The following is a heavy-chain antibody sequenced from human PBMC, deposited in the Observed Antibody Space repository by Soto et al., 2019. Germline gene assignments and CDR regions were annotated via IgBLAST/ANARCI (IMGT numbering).Heavy chain of an antibody. Sequence: EVQLLESGGGLVQPGGSLRLSCAASGFTFSSYAMSWVRQAPGKGLEWVSVISGSGDSTYYADSVRGRFTISRDNSKNTLYLQMNSRRAEDTEVYYCAKDRDGAAAGPTKFYGMDVWGQGTTVTVSS. D-gene: IGHD6-13*01. J-gene: IGHJ6*02. CDR1: GFTFSSYA. CDR2: ISGSGDST. V-gene: IGHV3-23*01. CDR3: AKDRDGAAAGPTKFYGMDV.